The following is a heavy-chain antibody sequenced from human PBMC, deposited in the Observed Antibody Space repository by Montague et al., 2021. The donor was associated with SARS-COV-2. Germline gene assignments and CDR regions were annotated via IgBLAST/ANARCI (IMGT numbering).Heavy chain of an antibody. Sequence: PALMKPTQTLTLTCTFSGFSLSTPTVGVGWIRQPPGKALEWLALIYSNDDKRYSPSLQSRLTITKDTSKNQVVLSLTNVDPVDTATYYCAHLIRYYDIFTGIPFDYWGQGPQV. CDR2: IYSNDDK. J-gene: IGHJ4*02. CDR3: AHLIRYYDIFTGIPFDY. CDR1: GFSLSTPTVG. V-gene: IGHV2-5*01. D-gene: IGHD3-9*01.